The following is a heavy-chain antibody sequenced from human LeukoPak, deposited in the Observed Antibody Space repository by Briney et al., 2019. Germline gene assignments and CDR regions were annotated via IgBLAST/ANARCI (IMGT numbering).Heavy chain of an antibody. Sequence: SETLSLTCAVYGGSFSGYYWSWIRQPPGKGLEWIGEINHSGSTNYNPSLKSRVTISVDTSKNQFSLKLSPLTAADTAVYYCARHVLMEQWLGWFDPWGQGTLVTVSS. D-gene: IGHD6-19*01. V-gene: IGHV4-34*01. CDR2: INHSGST. CDR3: ARHVLMEQWLGWFDP. CDR1: GGSFSGYY. J-gene: IGHJ5*02.